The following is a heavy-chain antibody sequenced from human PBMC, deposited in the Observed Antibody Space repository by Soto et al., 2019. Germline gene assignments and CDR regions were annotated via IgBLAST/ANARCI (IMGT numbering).Heavy chain of an antibody. Sequence: SETLSLTCTVSGDSISSGGYYWSWFRQYSPKGLVWIGSIYYSGTTYYNPSLKSRVTISVDTSEDQLSLMLRSVTAADTAVYYCERVVTIFGLPFHFDPWGQGTLVTVSS. J-gene: IGHJ5*02. D-gene: IGHD3-3*01. CDR3: ERVVTIFGLPFHFDP. V-gene: IGHV4-31*03. CDR2: IYYSGTT. CDR1: GDSISSGGYY.